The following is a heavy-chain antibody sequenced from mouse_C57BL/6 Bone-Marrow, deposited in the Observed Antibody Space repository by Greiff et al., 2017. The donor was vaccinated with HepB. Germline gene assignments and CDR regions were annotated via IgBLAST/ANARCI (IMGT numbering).Heavy chain of an antibody. CDR3: AIGGSRTALYAMDY. D-gene: IGHD1-1*01. V-gene: IGHV1-64*01. Sequence: VQLQQSGAELVKPGASVKLSCKASGYTFTSYWMHWVKQRPGQGLEWIGMIHPNSGSTYYKEKFKSKATLTVDKSSSTAYMQLSSLTSEDSAVYYCAIGGSRTALYAMDYWGQGTSVTVSS. J-gene: IGHJ4*01. CDR2: IHPNSGST. CDR1: GYTFTSYW.